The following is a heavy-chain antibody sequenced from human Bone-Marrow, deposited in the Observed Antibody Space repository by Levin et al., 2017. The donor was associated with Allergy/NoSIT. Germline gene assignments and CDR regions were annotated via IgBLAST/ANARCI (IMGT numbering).Heavy chain of an antibody. J-gene: IGHJ6*02. CDR3: ARGSSGLQRGLSPQIVYGMDV. CDR2: VSHDGGNK. V-gene: IGHV3-30*03. D-gene: IGHD1-1*01. Sequence: PGGSLRLSCEASAFRFSTYVMHWVRQAPGKGLEWVAVVSHDGGNKKYGDSMKGRFTISRDNSNNILYLQMDSLRPEDTALYYCARGSSGLQRGLSPQIVYGMDVWGQGTTVTVSS. CDR1: AFRFSTYV.